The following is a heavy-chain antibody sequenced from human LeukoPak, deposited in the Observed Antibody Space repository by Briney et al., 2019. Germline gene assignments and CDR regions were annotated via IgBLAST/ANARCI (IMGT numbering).Heavy chain of an antibody. J-gene: IGHJ4*02. Sequence: GGSLRLSCAASGFTLSSYSMNWVRQAPGKGLEWVSSISTSSSYIYYADSVRGRFTISRDNAKDSLYLQMNNLRAEDTAVYYCARAHEVGDYWGQGTLVTVSS. V-gene: IGHV3-21*01. CDR2: ISTSSSYI. CDR3: ARAHEVGDY. CDR1: GFTLSSYS. D-gene: IGHD1-26*01.